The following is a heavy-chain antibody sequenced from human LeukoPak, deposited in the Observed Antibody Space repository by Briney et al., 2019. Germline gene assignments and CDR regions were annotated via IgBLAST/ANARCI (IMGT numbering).Heavy chain of an antibody. V-gene: IGHV3-7*03. CDR3: ARLHYDILTGYYGVFDY. D-gene: IGHD3-9*01. CDR2: IKQDGSEK. J-gene: IGHJ4*02. CDR1: GFTFSSYW. Sequence: GGSLRLSCAASGFTFSSYWTSWVRRAPGKGLEWVANIKQDGSEKYYVDSVKGRFTISRDNAKNSLYLQMNSLRAEDTAVYYCARLHYDILTGYYGVFDYWGQGTLVTVSS.